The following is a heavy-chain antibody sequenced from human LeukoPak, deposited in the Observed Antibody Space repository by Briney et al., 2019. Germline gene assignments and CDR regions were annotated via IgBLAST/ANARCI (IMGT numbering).Heavy chain of an antibody. Sequence: PSETLSLTCTVSTGPITSTKWWSGVRQPPGQGLGWIGEISHTGSTNYNPSFNSRVTMSVDKSKNQFSLNLKSLPAADTALYYCASSSLVVVVTYGFDIWGRGTAVTVSS. D-gene: IGHD2-21*01. J-gene: IGHJ3*02. CDR1: TGPITSTKW. CDR3: ASSSLVVVVTYGFDI. V-gene: IGHV4-4*02. CDR2: ISHTGST.